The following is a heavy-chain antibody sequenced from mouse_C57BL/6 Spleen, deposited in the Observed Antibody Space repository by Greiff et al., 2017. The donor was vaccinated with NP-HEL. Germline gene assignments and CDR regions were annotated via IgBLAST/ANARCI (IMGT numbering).Heavy chain of an antibody. J-gene: IGHJ2*01. D-gene: IGHD2-3*01. CDR1: GYTFTSYW. CDR2: IHPNSGST. Sequence: QVQLQQPGAELVKPGASVKLSCKASGYTFTSYWMHWVKQRPGQGLEWIGMIHPNSGSTNYNEKFKSKATLTVDESSSTAYMQLSSLTSEDSAVYYCARRWLQGGFDYWGQGTTLTVSS. V-gene: IGHV1-64*01. CDR3: ARRWLQGGFDY.